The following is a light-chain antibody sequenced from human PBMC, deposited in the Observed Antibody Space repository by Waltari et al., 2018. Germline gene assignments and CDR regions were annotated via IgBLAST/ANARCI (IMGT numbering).Light chain of an antibody. CDR3: CSYAGDSTLI. CDR1: SSNVGGYTL. V-gene: IGLV2-23*02. Sequence: QSALTQPASVSGSPGQSITISCTGTSSNVGGYTLVPWYQQHPGKAPQLIIYDVNKRPSGFSHRFSGSKSGNTASLTISGLQADDESDYYCCSYAGDSTLIFGGGTKLTVL. J-gene: IGLJ2*01. CDR2: DVN.